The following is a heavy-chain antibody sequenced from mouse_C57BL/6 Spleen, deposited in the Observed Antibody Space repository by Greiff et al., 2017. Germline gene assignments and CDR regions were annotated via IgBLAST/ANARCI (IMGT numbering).Heavy chain of an antibody. CDR2: IDPSDSHT. CDR3: ARGLLRSFDV. D-gene: IGHD1-1*01. J-gene: IGHJ1*03. CDR1: GYTFTSYW. V-gene: IGHV1-59*01. Sequence: QVQLQQPGAELARPGTSVKLSCKASGYTFTSYWMHWVKQRPGQGLEWIGAIDPSDSHTNYNQKFKGKATLTVDTSSSTAYMQLSSLTSEDSAVYYCARGLLRSFDVWGTGTTVTVSS.